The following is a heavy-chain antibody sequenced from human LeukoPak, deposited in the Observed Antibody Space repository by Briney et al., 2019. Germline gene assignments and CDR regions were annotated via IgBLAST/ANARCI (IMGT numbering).Heavy chain of an antibody. V-gene: IGHV1-2*02. J-gene: IGHJ4*02. CDR2: INPNSGGT. Sequence: ALVKVSCKASGYTFTGYYMHWVRQAPGQGLEWMGWINPNSGGTNYAQKFQGRVTMTRDTSISTAYMELSRLRSDDTAVYYCASMIAVAVAFDYWGQGTLVTVSS. CDR1: GYTFTGYY. D-gene: IGHD6-19*01. CDR3: ASMIAVAVAFDY.